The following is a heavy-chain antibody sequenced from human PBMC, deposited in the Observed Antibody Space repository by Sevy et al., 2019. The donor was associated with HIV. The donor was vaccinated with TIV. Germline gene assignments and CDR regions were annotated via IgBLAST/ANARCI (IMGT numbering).Heavy chain of an antibody. V-gene: IGHV1-18*04. J-gene: IGHJ6*02. CDR1: GYTFTSYG. CDR3: ARGRLAADDPYYYYYYGMDV. Sequence: ASVKVSCKASGYTFTSYGISWVRQAPGQGLEWMGWISADNANMNYAQKVQGRVTMTTDTSTSTAYMELRSLRSDDTAVYYCARGRLAADDPYYYYYYGMDVWGQGTTVTVSS. CDR2: ISADNANM. D-gene: IGHD6-13*01.